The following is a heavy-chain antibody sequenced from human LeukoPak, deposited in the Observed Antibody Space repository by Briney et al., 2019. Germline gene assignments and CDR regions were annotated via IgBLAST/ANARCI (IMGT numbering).Heavy chain of an antibody. CDR2: IYSSGST. V-gene: IGHV4-39*01. D-gene: IGHD3-22*01. Sequence: KPSETLSLTCTVSGGSISSSSYFWGWIRQPPGKGLEWIGSIYSSGSTYYNPSLKSRVAISVDTSKNQLSLRLSSVTAADTAVYYCARHPHYYFDNTARWGQGTLVTVSS. CDR1: GGSISSSSYF. J-gene: IGHJ4*02. CDR3: ARHPHYYFDNTAR.